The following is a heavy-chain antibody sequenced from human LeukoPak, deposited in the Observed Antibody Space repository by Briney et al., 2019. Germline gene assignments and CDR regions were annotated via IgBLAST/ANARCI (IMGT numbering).Heavy chain of an antibody. J-gene: IGHJ5*02. CDR1: GYTFTSYG. D-gene: IGHD3-10*01. Sequence: ASVKVSCKASGYTFTSYGISWVRQAPGQGPEWMGWISAYNGNTNYAQKLQGRVTMTTDTSTSTAYMELRSLGSDDTAVYYCARGGSGSYYNVGLADPWGQGTLVTVSS. CDR3: ARGGSGSYYNVGLADP. V-gene: IGHV1-18*01. CDR2: ISAYNGNT.